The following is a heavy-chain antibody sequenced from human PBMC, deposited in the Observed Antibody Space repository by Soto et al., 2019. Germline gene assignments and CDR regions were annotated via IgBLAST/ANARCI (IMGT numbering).Heavy chain of an antibody. CDR3: ARGPITVRTGGIF. V-gene: IGHV4-34*01. CDR2: INHSGTT. D-gene: IGHD3-10*01. Sequence: QVQLQQWGAGLLKPSETLSLTCVVYGGSFSNYYWSWIRQPPGKGLEWIGEINHSGTTNYNPSLKSLVAISLDTSKNQFSLKLNSVTAADTAVYYCARGPITVRTGGIFWGQGTLVTVSS. J-gene: IGHJ4*02. CDR1: GGSFSNYY.